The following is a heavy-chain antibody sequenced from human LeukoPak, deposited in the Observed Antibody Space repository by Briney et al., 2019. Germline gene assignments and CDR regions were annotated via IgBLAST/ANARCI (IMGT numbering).Heavy chain of an antibody. CDR1: GFTFSSYA. D-gene: IGHD3-16*02. V-gene: IGHV3-30*04. CDR2: ISDDGSNK. CDR3: GRGGDYDYVWRSYRRSWRLDV. Sequence: GGSLRLSCAASGFTFSSYAMHWVRQAPGRGLEWVAVISDDGSNKYYADSVKGRFTISRDNSKNTLYLQMNSVRAEDTAVYCCGRGGDYDYVWRSYRRSWRLDVWGQGTTVTVSS. J-gene: IGHJ6*02.